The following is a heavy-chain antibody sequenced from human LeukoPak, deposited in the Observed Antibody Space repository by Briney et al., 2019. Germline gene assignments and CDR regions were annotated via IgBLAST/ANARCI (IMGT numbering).Heavy chain of an antibody. CDR2: IYYSGRT. CDR1: GGSISSCY. V-gene: IGHV4-59*01. J-gene: IGHJ6*03. CDR3: ARVRPDVTSGPDLYYYYYYMDV. D-gene: IGHD3-10*01. Sequence: PSETLSLTCTVSGGSISSCYGSWIRQPPGKGLEWIGYIYYSGRTNYHPSLKSRVTISVDTSKNQLSLKLSSVTAADTAVYYCARVRPDVTSGPDLYYYYYYMDVWGKGTTVTVSS.